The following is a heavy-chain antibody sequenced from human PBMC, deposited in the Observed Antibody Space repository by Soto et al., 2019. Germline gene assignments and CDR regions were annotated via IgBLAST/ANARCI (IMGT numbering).Heavy chain of an antibody. J-gene: IGHJ4*02. V-gene: IGHV3-23*01. Sequence: EVQLLESGGGLVQPGGSLRLSCAASGFTFSSYAMSWVRQAPGKGLEWVSAISGSGGSTYYADSVKGRFTISRDNSNNTLYLQMNSLRAEDTAVYYCAKTDTVIRVGYYWGQGTLVTVSS. CDR2: ISGSGGST. CDR1: GFTFSSYA. D-gene: IGHD5-18*01. CDR3: AKTDTVIRVGYY.